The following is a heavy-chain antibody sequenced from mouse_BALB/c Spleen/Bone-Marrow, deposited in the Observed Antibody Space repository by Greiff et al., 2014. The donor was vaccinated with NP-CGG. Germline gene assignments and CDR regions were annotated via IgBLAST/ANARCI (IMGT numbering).Heavy chain of an antibody. V-gene: IGHV5-9-2*01. Sequence: DVKLVESGGGLVKSGGSLKLSCAASGFTFNSYGMSWVRQTPEKRLEWVATISGGGSYTFYPDSVKGRFTISGDNAKNNLYLQLSSLRSEDTALYYCARHAYYDQTEVSFVYWGQGTLVTVPA. CDR3: ARHAYYDQTEVSFVY. D-gene: IGHD2-4*01. CDR1: GFTFNSYG. J-gene: IGHJ3*01. CDR2: ISGGGSYT.